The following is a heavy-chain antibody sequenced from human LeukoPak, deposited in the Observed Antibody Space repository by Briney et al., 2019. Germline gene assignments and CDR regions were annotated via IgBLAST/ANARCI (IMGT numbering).Heavy chain of an antibody. Sequence: PGGSLRLSCAASGFTFSSYGMHWVRQAPGKGLEWVAVISYDGSNKYYADSVKGRFTISRDNSKNTLYLQMNSLRAEDTAVYYCARSNYDFWSGYYHRYYYYGMDVWGQGTTVTVSS. CDR1: GFTFSSYG. V-gene: IGHV3-30*03. J-gene: IGHJ6*02. CDR3: ARSNYDFWSGYYHRYYYYGMDV. D-gene: IGHD3-3*01. CDR2: ISYDGSNK.